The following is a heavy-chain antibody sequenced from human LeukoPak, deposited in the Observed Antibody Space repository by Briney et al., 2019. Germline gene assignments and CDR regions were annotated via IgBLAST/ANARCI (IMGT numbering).Heavy chain of an antibody. CDR1: GFTFSSCF. CDR3: ARGGSRVTTIHMFDY. D-gene: IGHD5-12*01. V-gene: IGHV3-21*01. Sequence: GESLRLSCAASGFTFSSCFMSWVRQAPGKGLEWVSSISSSSNYIYYADSVKGRFTISRDNAKNSLYLQMNSLRAEDTAVYYCARGGSRVTTIHMFDYWGQGTLVTVSS. CDR2: ISSSSNYI. J-gene: IGHJ4*02.